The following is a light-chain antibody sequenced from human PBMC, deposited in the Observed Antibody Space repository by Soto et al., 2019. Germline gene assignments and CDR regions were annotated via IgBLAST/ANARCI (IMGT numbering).Light chain of an antibody. J-gene: IGKJ1*01. CDR2: AAS. V-gene: IGKV3-15*01. Sequence: EIVMTQSPATLSVSPGERATLSCRASQGVSNKLAWYQQKPGQAPRLLVYAASTRAPGIPARFSGSGSGTEFTLNISSLQSEDFAVYYRQQCDDWPRWRFGQGTKVEIK. CDR1: QGVSNK. CDR3: QQCDDWPRWR.